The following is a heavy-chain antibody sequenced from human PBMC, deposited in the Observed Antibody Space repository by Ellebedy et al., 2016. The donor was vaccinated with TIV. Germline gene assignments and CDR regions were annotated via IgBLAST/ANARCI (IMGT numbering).Heavy chain of an antibody. Sequence: GESLKISCAAPIFTFSIYWMTWVRQAPGKGLEWVANINQDGSEKYYVDSVKGRFTISRDNAKNSLYLQMDSLRAEDTAVYYCAKDREGYCAGGNCHEPHNWGQGTPVTVSS. J-gene: IGHJ4*02. V-gene: IGHV3-7*01. D-gene: IGHD4-23*01. CDR2: INQDGSEK. CDR3: AKDREGYCAGGNCHEPHN. CDR1: IFTFSIYW.